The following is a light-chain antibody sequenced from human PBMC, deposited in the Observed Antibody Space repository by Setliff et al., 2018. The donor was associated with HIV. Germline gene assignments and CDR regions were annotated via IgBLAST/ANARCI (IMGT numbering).Light chain of an antibody. CDR3: QQYNNWPWT. CDR2: GAS. J-gene: IGKJ1*01. CDR1: QSVSSS. V-gene: IGKV3-15*01. Sequence: EIVMTQSPATLSVSPGERVTLSCRASQSVSSSLAWFQQKPGQAPRLLISGASTRATGIPARFSGSGSGTEFTLTISSLQSEDFAVYYCQQYNNWPWTFGQGTKVDI.